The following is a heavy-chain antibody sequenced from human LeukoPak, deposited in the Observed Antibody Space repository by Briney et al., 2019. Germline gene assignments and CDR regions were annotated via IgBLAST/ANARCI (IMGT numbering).Heavy chain of an antibody. CDR1: GSTFTNYW. CDR3: AREDSSSFDY. CDR2: INSDGRST. J-gene: IGHJ4*02. D-gene: IGHD6-13*01. Sequence: PGGSLRLSCSGSTFTNYWMHWVRQAPGKGLVWVSRINSDGRSTNYADSAKGRFTISRDNAKNTLYLQMNSLRAEDTAIYYCAREDSSSFDYWGQGTLVTVSS. V-gene: IGHV3-74*01.